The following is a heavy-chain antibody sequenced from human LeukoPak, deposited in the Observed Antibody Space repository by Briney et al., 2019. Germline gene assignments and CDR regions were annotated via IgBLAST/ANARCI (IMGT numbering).Heavy chain of an antibody. D-gene: IGHD1-1*01. J-gene: IGHJ4*02. CDR1: GGSISSNNW. V-gene: IGHV4-4*03. CDR3: ARVNINNWHSCDY. CDR2: IYHSGSP. Sequence: PETLSLTCAVSGGSISSNNWWGWVRQPPGKGLEWIGEIYHSGSPNYNPSLKSRVTISVDKSRNHFSLNLSSVTAADTAVYYCARVNINNWHSCDYWGQGTLVTVSS.